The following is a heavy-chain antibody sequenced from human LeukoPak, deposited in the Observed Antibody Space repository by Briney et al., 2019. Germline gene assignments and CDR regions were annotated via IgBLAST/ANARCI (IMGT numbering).Heavy chain of an antibody. Sequence: GGSLRLSCAASGFTFDDYAMHWVRQAPGKGLEWVSGISWNSGSIGYADSVKGRFTISRDNAKNSLYLQMNSLRAEDTALYYCAKDNGYSYDKYYFDYWGQGTLVTVSS. J-gene: IGHJ4*02. D-gene: IGHD5-18*01. CDR1: GFTFDDYA. CDR3: AKDNGYSYDKYYFDY. V-gene: IGHV3-9*01. CDR2: ISWNSGSI.